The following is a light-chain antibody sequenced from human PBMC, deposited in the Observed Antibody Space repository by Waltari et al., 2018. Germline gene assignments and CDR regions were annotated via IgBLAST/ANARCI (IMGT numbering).Light chain of an antibody. Sequence: AIRITQSPSSLSASTGDRAPITCRASQGISSYLAWYQQKPGKAPKLLIYAASTLQSGVPSRFSGSGSGTDFTLTISCLQSEDFATYYCQQYYSYPRFGQGTKVEIK. CDR2: AAS. CDR3: QQYYSYPR. CDR1: QGISSY. J-gene: IGKJ1*01. V-gene: IGKV1-8*01.